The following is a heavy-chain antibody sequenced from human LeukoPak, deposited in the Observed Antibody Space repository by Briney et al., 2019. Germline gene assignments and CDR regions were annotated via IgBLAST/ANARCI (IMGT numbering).Heavy chain of an antibody. CDR1: GFTFSSYS. V-gene: IGHV3-21*01. CDR2: ISSSSSYI. CDR3: ARASGQFVRPFDY. D-gene: IGHD6-6*01. J-gene: IGHJ4*02. Sequence: GGSLRLSCAASGFTFSSYSMNWVRQAPGKGLEWVSSISSSSSYIYYADSVKGRFTISRDNAKNSLYLQMNSLRAEDTAVYYCARASGQFVRPFDYWGQGTLVTVSS.